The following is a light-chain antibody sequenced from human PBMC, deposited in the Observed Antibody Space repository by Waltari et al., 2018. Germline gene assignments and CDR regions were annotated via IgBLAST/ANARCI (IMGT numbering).Light chain of an antibody. J-gene: IGKJ4*01. CDR2: AGF. Sequence: DLQMTQSPSSLSASVGDRVTITCRASQDINNDLAWYQQKPGKVPKLLVYAGFTLQSGVPPRFSASASSASASGTDFTLTISSLQPEDFATYYCQKYNNVPQPFGGGTKVEI. V-gene: IGKV1-27*01. CDR3: QKYNNVPQP. CDR1: QDINND.